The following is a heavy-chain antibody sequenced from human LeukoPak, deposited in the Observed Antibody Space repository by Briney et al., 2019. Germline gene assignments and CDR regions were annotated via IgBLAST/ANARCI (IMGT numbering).Heavy chain of an antibody. CDR3: AKSSKGVGAKSILNWFDP. CDR2: ISGSGGTT. D-gene: IGHD1-26*01. Sequence: HSGGSLRLSCAASGFTFSNYAMPWVRQPPGKGLEWVSAISGSGGTTYYADSVKGRFTISRDNSKNTLYLQMNSLRAEDTAVYYCAKSSKGVGAKSILNWFDPWGQGTLVTVSS. V-gene: IGHV3-23*01. J-gene: IGHJ5*02. CDR1: GFTFSNYA.